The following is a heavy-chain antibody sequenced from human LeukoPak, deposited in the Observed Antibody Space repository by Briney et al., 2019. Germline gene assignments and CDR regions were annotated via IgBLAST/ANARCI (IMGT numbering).Heavy chain of an antibody. CDR2: IFGSGGSA. CDR1: GFTFGSYA. V-gene: IGHV3-23*01. Sequence: GGSLRLSCAVSGFTFGSYAMYWVRQAPGKGLEWVSGIFGSGGSAHYADSVKGRFTISRDNSKNTVYLQMDSLRAEDTATYYCANMTTGYSSGRYPAWPIDYWGQGTLVTVSS. D-gene: IGHD2-15*01. J-gene: IGHJ4*02. CDR3: ANMTTGYSSGRYPAWPIDY.